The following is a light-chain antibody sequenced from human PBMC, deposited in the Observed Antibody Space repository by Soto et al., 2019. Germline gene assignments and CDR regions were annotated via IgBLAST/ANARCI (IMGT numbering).Light chain of an antibody. Sequence: EIVLTQSPGTLSLSPGERATLSCRASQGVSNSYLAWYQQKPGQAPRLLIYHASSRATGIPDRFSGGGSGTDFTLTISRLEPDDFAVYYCQHYGRSPVTFGQGTKLEIK. CDR1: QGVSNSY. V-gene: IGKV3-20*01. CDR3: QHYGRSPVT. J-gene: IGKJ2*01. CDR2: HAS.